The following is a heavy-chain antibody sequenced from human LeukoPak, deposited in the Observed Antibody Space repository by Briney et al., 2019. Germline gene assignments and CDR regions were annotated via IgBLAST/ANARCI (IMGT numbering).Heavy chain of an antibody. D-gene: IGHD6-19*01. V-gene: IGHV4-59*01. CDR2: IYYSGST. Sequence: SETLSLTCTVSGGSMSSYYSSWIRQPPGKGLEWIGYIYYSGSTNYNPSLKSRVTISVDTSKNQFSLKVSSVTAADTAVYYCVRALAATRIDFSGPGTLVTVSS. CDR1: GGSMSSYY. CDR3: VRALAATRIDF. J-gene: IGHJ4*01.